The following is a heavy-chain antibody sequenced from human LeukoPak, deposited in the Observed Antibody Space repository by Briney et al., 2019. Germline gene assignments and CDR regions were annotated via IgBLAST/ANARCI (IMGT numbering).Heavy chain of an antibody. CDR2: ISGSGGST. V-gene: IGHV3-23*01. J-gene: IGHJ4*02. Sequence: GGSLRLSCAASGFTFSSYGMSWVRQAPGKGLEWVSAISGSGGSTYYADSVKGRFTISRDNSKNTLYLQTNSLRAEDTAVYYCARDASYDSSGYYYVYYFDYWGQGTLVTVSS. D-gene: IGHD3-22*01. CDR3: ARDASYDSSGYYYVYYFDY. CDR1: GFTFSSYG.